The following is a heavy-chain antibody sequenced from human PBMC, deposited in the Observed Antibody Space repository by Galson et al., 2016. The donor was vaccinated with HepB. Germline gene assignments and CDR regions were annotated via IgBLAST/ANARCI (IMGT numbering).Heavy chain of an antibody. CDR1: GGSISSGGYY. D-gene: IGHD3-22*01. Sequence: TLSLTCTVSGGSISSGGYYWSWIRQHPGKGLEWIGYIYYSGSTYYNPSLRSRVTISVDTSKNQFPLKLSSVTAADTAVYYCARDHSDYYDSSGYKNYWYFDLWGRGTLVTVSS. J-gene: IGHJ2*01. V-gene: IGHV4-31*03. CDR2: IYYSGST. CDR3: ARDHSDYYDSSGYKNYWYFDL.